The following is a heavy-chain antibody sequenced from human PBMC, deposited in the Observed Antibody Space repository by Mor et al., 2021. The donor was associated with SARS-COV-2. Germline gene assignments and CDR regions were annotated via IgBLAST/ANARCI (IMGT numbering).Heavy chain of an antibody. D-gene: IGHD6-19*01. CDR2: ISYDGSNK. V-gene: IGHV3-30-3*01. Sequence: AVISYDGSNKYYADSVKGRFTISRDNSKNTLYLQMNSLRAEDTAVYYCARDAGYSSGWFFYYYYGMDVWGQGT. J-gene: IGHJ6*02. CDR3: ARDAGYSSGWFFYYYYGMDV.